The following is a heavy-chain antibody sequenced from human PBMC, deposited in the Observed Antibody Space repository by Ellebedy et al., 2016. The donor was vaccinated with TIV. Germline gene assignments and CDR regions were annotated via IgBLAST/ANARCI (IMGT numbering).Heavy chain of an antibody. V-gene: IGHV4-59*01. J-gene: IGHJ4*02. D-gene: IGHD3-22*01. CDR1: GGYLRTYY. Sequence: SETLSLXXTVSGGYLRTYYWSWIRQSPGKGLEWIGYIYYSGSTDYNPSLKSRVTISVDTSKNQFSLKVSSVTAADTAVYYCARGTDTSGYYSRFDFWGQGTLVTVSS. CDR2: IYYSGST. CDR3: ARGTDTSGYYSRFDF.